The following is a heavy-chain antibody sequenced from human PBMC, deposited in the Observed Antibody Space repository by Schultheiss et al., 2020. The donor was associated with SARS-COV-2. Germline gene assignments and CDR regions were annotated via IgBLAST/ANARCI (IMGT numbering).Heavy chain of an antibody. Sequence: GGSLRLSCKASGYSFNNYWIGWVRQMPGKGLEWVGIIYPGDSDTRYSPSFQGQVTISADKSISTAYLQWSSLKASDTAMYYCARLRFGEGQAYFDYWGQGTLVTVSS. D-gene: IGHD3-10*01. V-gene: IGHV5-51*01. J-gene: IGHJ4*02. CDR3: ARLRFGEGQAYFDY. CDR2: IYPGDSDT. CDR1: GYSFNNYW.